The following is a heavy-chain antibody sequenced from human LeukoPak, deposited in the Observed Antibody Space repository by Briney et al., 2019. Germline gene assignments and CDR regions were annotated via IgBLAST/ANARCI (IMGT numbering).Heavy chain of an antibody. Sequence: PGGSLRLSCAASGFTFSTYWMRWVRQDPGKGLLWVSRIKGDGSGTNYADSVKGRFTISRDNDKNTLYLQMNSLRAEDTAVYYCARASTTVPNLLDNWGQGTLVTVSS. CDR3: ARASTTVPNLLDN. CDR1: GFTFSTYW. CDR2: IKGDGSGT. D-gene: IGHD4-17*01. J-gene: IGHJ4*02. V-gene: IGHV3-74*01.